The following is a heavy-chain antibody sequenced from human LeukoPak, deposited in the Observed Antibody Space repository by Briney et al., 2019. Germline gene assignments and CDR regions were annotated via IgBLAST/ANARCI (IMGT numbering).Heavy chain of an antibody. CDR3: ARRSGWLGGNIDY. V-gene: IGHV4-39*01. CDR1: GGAISSDSYY. Sequence: SETLSLTCTVSGGAISSDSYYWGWIRQPPGEGLEWLGDMYHTGTSYYTPSLRSPVTISVNRTKTQFSLQLSSVAASATPVYYCARRSGWLGGNIDYWGERTQLTVSS. CDR2: MYHTGTS. D-gene: IGHD4-23*01. J-gene: IGHJ4*02.